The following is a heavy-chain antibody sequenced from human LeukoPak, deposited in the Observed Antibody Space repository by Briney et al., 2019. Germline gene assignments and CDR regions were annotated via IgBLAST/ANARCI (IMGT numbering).Heavy chain of an antibody. V-gene: IGHV3-30*02. CDR3: AKVCTSCYLADY. Sequence: GGSLRLSCAASGFTFSNYGMHWVRQAPGKGLEWVAFIRYDGSNKYYADSVKGRFTISRGNSKNTLYLQMNSLRAEDTAVYYCAKVCTSCYLADYWGQGTLVTVSS. CDR1: GFTFSNYG. J-gene: IGHJ4*02. D-gene: IGHD2-2*01. CDR2: IRYDGSNK.